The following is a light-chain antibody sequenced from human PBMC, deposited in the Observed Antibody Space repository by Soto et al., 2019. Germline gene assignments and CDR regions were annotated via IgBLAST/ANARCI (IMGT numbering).Light chain of an antibody. CDR2: AAS. CDR1: QGISSY. V-gene: IGKV1-9*01. J-gene: IGKJ4*01. Sequence: IQLTQSPSSLSASVGDRVTITCRASQGISSYLAWYQQKPGKAPKLMIYAASTLQSGVPSRFSGSGSGTDFTLSISSLQPEDFATYYCQQLNSLLTFGGGTKVEIK. CDR3: QQLNSLLT.